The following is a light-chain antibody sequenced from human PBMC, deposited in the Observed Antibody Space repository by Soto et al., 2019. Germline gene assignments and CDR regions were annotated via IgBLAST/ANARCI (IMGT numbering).Light chain of an antibody. CDR3: QKYDSAPRT. J-gene: IGKJ1*01. Sequence: DSQMTQSPSSLSASVGDSVTITCRASQGINNYLAWYQQKPGKVPVLLIYSASTLKPGIPSRFSGSGAGTDFTLTISSLQPEDFATYFCQKYDSAPRTFGQGTKVDIK. CDR2: SAS. CDR1: QGINNY. V-gene: IGKV1-27*01.